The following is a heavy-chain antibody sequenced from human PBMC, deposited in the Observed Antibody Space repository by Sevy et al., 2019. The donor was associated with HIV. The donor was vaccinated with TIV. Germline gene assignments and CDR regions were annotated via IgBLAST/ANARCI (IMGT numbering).Heavy chain of an antibody. D-gene: IGHD5-18*01. J-gene: IGHJ4*02. CDR3: ASPVDTAMVVDY. CDR1: GFTFSSYA. Sequence: GGSLRLSCAASGFTFSSYAMHWVRQAPGKGLEWVAVISYDGSNKYYAYSVKGRFTISRDNSKNTLYLQMNSLRAEDTAVYYCASPVDTAMVVDYWGQGTLVTVSS. CDR2: ISYDGSNK. V-gene: IGHV3-30-3*01.